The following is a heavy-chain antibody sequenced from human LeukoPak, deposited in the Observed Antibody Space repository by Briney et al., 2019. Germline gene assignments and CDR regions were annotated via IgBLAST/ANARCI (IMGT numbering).Heavy chain of an antibody. V-gene: IGHV1-18*01. CDR2: ISAYNGNT. D-gene: IGHD6-6*01. CDR1: GYTFTSYG. Sequence: ASVKVSCKASGYTFTSYGISWVRQAPGQGLEWMGWISAYNGNTNYAQKLQGRVTMTTDTSTSTAYMELRSLRSDDTAVYYCARDVIAASYYYMDVWGKGTTVTVSS. J-gene: IGHJ6*03. CDR3: ARDVIAASYYYMDV.